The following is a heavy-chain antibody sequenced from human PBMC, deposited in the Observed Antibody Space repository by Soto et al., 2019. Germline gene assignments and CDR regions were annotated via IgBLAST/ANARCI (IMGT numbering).Heavy chain of an antibody. CDR2: ILNDGSNR. Sequence: VQLVECGGGVVQPGTSLRHSCAASGFTFGNYGMHWVRQAPGKGLEWVAVILNDGSNRYHADSVKDRFTISRDNSKNTLYLQMNSLRAEDTAVYYCARDDEYSGNGMDVWAQGTTVTVS. J-gene: IGHJ6*02. CDR3: ARDDEYSGNGMDV. CDR1: GFTFGNYG. D-gene: IGHD3-10*01. V-gene: IGHV3-33*01.